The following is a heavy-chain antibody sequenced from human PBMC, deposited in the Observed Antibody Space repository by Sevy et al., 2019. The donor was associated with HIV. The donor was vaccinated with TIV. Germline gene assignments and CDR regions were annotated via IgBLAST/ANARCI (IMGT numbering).Heavy chain of an antibody. D-gene: IGHD6-25*01. CDR3: ARHPIAAHVYYGMDV. CDR2: IKQDGSEK. V-gene: IGHV3-7*03. J-gene: IGHJ6*02. CDR1: GFTFSSYW. Sequence: GGSLRLSCAASGFTFSSYWMSWVRQAPGKGLEWVANIKQDGSEKYYVDSVKGRFTISRDNAKNSLYLQMNSLRAEDTAGYYCARHPIAAHVYYGMDVWGQGTTVTVSS.